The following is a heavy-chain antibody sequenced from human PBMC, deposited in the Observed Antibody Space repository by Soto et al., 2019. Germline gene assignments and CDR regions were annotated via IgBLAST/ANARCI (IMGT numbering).Heavy chain of an antibody. CDR2: INQDGSEK. J-gene: IGHJ5*02. V-gene: IGHV3-7*01. CDR3: SSSLNA. D-gene: IGHD2-8*01. Sequence: PGGSLRLSCAASGFTFRTYLMDWVRQTPGKGLEWVANINQDGSEKNYVDSVKGRFTISRDNAKNSLYLQMSSLTAEDSALYYCSSSLNAWGQGTQVTVSS. CDR1: GFTFRTYL.